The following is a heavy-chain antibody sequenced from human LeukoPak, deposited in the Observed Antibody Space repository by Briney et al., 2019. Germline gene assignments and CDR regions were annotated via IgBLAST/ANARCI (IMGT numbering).Heavy chain of an antibody. D-gene: IGHD3-3*01. CDR2: ISGNGNSA. CDR3: ANNFGVVPFDS. V-gene: IGHV3-43*02. Sequence: GGSLRLSCAASGFTFDNYGMHWVRQAPGKGLEWVSLISGNGNSAYYADSVKGRFTVSRDNRKNFLCLQMSSLRTEDTALYYCANNFGVVPFDSWGRGTLVTVSS. CDR1: GFTFDNYG. J-gene: IGHJ4*02.